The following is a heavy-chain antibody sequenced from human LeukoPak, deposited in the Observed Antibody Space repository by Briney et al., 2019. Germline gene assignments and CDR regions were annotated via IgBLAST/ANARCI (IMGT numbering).Heavy chain of an antibody. J-gene: IGHJ4*02. V-gene: IGHV3-23*01. Sequence: GGSLRLSCAASGFTFSSYAMSWVCQAPGKRLEWGSAISGSGGSTYYADSVKGRFTISRDNSKNTLYLQMNSLRAEDTAVYYCAKDRLERRFQPHFDYWGQGTLVTVSS. CDR1: GFTFSSYA. D-gene: IGHD1-1*01. CDR2: ISGSGGST. CDR3: AKDRLERRFQPHFDY.